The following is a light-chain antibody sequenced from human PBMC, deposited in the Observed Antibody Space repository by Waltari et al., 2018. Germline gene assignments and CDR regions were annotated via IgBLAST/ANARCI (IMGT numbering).Light chain of an antibody. V-gene: IGKV1-39*01. CDR2: AAT. CDR3: QQSYSVPWT. CDR1: QRISGY. Sequence: DIQLTKSPSSLSASVGDRVTMTCRASQRISGYLHWYQKKPGKAPKILIYAATSLESGVPSRFSGSESGTDFTLTITSLHPEDYATYYCQQSYSVPWTFGQGTQVEVK. J-gene: IGKJ1*01.